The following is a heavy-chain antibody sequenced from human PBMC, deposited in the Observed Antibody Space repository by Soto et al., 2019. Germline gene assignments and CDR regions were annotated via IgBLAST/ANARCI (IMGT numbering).Heavy chain of an antibody. Sequence: GGSLRLSCTASGFTFGDYAMSWFRQAPGKGLEWVGFIRSKAYGGTTEYAASVKGRFTISRDDSKSIAYLQMNSLKTEDTAVYYCTRDGDYIWGSYRYPGYWGQGTLVTVSS. CDR2: IRSKAYGGTT. CDR1: GFTFGDYA. V-gene: IGHV3-49*03. D-gene: IGHD3-16*02. J-gene: IGHJ4*02. CDR3: TRDGDYIWGSYRYPGY.